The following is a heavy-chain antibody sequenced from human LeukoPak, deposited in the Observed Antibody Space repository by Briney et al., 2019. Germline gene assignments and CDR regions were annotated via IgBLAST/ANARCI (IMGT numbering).Heavy chain of an antibody. J-gene: IGHJ4*02. CDR1: GDIFSSNSAA. CDR2: TYHRSSWYN. CDR3: ARIVGGSQDF. V-gene: IGHV6-1*01. D-gene: IGHD3-16*02. Sequence: SQTLSLTCAISGDIFSSNSAAWNWIRQSPSRGLEWLGRTYHRSSWYNDYAVSVRSRITINSDTSKNQFSLQLKSVNPEDTAVYYCARIVGGSQDFWGQGTLVTVSS.